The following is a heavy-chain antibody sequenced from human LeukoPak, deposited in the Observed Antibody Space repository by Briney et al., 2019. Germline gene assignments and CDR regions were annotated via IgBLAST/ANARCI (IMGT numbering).Heavy chain of an antibody. Sequence: TGGALRLTCAASGVTFSDYVMNGVRDAPGEGLGWVSSISDDSNYIYYADSVKGRFTISRDNAKNSLYLQMNSLRAEDTAVYYCANHLACGSTSCPSFDYWGQGTLVTVSS. CDR2: ISDDSNYI. CDR3: ANHLACGSTSCPSFDY. CDR1: GVTFSDYV. V-gene: IGHV3-21*01. J-gene: IGHJ4*02. D-gene: IGHD2-2*01.